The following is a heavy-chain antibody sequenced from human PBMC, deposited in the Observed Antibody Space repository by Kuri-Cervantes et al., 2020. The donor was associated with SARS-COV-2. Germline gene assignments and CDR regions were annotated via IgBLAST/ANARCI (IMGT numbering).Heavy chain of an antibody. CDR2: IYHSGST. D-gene: IGHD2-21*01. V-gene: IGHV4-38-2*01. CDR1: GYSITNGYY. CDR3: ARIVGNDAFDI. Sequence: GSLRLSCSVSGYSITNGYYWGWIRQPPGKGLEWIGSIYHSGSTYYNPSLKSRVTISVDTSKNQFSLKLSSVTAADTAVYYCARIVGNDAFDIWGQGTMVTVSS. J-gene: IGHJ3*02.